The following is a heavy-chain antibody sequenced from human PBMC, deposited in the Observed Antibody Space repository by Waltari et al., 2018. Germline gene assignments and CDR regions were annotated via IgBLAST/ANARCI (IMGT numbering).Heavy chain of an antibody. D-gene: IGHD5-12*01. V-gene: IGHV4-61*02. Sequence: QVQLQESGPGLVKPSQTLSLTCTVSGGSISSGSYYWSWIRQPAGKGLEWIGCIYTSGSTNYNPSLKSRVTISVDTSKNQFSLKLSSVTASDTAMYYCARQGGYDCADYWGQGTLVTVSS. CDR1: GGSISSGSYY. CDR2: IYTSGST. J-gene: IGHJ4*02. CDR3: ARQGGYDCADY.